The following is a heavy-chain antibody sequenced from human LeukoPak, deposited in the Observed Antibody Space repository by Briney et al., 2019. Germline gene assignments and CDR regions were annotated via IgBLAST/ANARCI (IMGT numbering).Heavy chain of an antibody. V-gene: IGHV4-34*01. CDR1: GGTFSGYY. CDR2: INHSGST. Sequence: SSETLSLTCAVYGGTFSGYYWSWIRQPPGKGLEWIGEINHSGSTNYNPSLKSRVTISVDTSKNQFSLKLSSVTAADTAVYYCARGTMTTVTYYFDYWGQGTLVTVSS. J-gene: IGHJ4*02. CDR3: ARGTMTTVTYYFDY. D-gene: IGHD4-17*01.